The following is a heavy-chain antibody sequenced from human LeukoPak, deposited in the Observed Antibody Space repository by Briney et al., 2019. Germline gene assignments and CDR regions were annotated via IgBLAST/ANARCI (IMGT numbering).Heavy chain of an antibody. D-gene: IGHD2-15*01. CDR1: GYTFTSYY. CDR2: INPSGETT. V-gene: IGHV1-46*01. Sequence: ASVKVSCKASGYTFTSYYIHSVRQAPGQGLEWMGIINPSGETTSYAQKFQDRVTMTRDMSTSTVYLELSSLRSEDTAVYYCARVSEGGGSFNAFDYWGQGTLVTVSS. J-gene: IGHJ4*02. CDR3: ARVSEGGGSFNAFDY.